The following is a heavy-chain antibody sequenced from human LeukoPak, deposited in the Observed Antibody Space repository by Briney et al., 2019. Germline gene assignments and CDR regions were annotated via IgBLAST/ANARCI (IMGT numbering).Heavy chain of an antibody. V-gene: IGHV3-21*01. Sequence: GGSLRLSCAASGFSFGSYSMNWVRQAPGKGLEWVSSISSSSSYIYYADSVKSRFTISRDNAKNSLYLRMNSLRAEDTAVYYCARPDDKGSRDGSGYYAYWGQGTLVTVSS. D-gene: IGHD3-22*01. J-gene: IGHJ4*02. CDR3: ARPDDKGSRDGSGYYAY. CDR1: GFSFGSYS. CDR2: ISSSSSYI.